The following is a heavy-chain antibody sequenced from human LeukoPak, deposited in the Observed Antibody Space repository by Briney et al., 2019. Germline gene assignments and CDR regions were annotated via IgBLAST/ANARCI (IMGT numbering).Heavy chain of an antibody. CDR2: IYSGVST. V-gene: IGHV3-53*01. J-gene: IGHJ5*02. D-gene: IGHD4-17*01. CDR1: EFSFSSYA. CDR3: ARTVGYGDYHWFDP. Sequence: TGGSLRLSCAASEFSFSSYAMSWVRQAPGKGLEWVSVIYSGVSTYYADSVKGRFTISRDNSKNTLYLQMNSLRAEDTAVYYCARTVGYGDYHWFDPWGQGTLVTVSS.